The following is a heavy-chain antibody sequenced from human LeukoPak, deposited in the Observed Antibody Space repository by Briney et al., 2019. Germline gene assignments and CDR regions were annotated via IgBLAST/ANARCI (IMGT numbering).Heavy chain of an antibody. CDR1: GGSFSDYY. CDR3: ATRHYYGSGPDY. CDR2: IYYTGNT. Sequence: SETLSLTCAVDGGSFSDYYWTWIRQPPGKGLEWIGYIYYTGNTNYNPSLKSRVTISADTSKNQFSLKLSSVTAADTAVYYCATRHYYGSGPDYWGQGTLVTVSS. J-gene: IGHJ4*02. V-gene: IGHV4-59*01. D-gene: IGHD3-10*01.